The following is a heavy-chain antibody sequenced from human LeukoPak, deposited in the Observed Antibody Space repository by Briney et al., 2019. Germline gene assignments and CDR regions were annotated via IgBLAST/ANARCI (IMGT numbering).Heavy chain of an antibody. CDR3: ARRGRGTSGYLDY. D-gene: IGHD2-15*01. J-gene: IGHJ4*02. CDR2: INHSGST. CDR1: GGSFSGYY. Sequence: SETLSLTCAVYGGSFSGYYWSWIRQPPGKGLEWIGEINHSGSTNYNPSLKSRVTISVDTSKHQFSLKLTSVTAADTAVYYCARRGRGTSGYLDYWGQGTLVTVSS. V-gene: IGHV4-34*01.